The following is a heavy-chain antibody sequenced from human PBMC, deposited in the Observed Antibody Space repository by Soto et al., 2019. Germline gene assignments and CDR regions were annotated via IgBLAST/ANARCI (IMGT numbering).Heavy chain of an antibody. Sequence: SETLSLTYTVSGGSISSYYWSWIRQPPGKGLEWIGYIYYSGSTNYNPSLKSRVTKSVDTSKNQFSLKLISVTAADTAVYYCARLYSYYYGSGSYYDYYYYYGMGVWGQGTTVTVSS. CDR3: ARLYSYYYGSGSYYDYYYYYGMGV. CDR1: GGSISSYY. CDR2: IYYSGST. V-gene: IGHV4-59*01. J-gene: IGHJ6*02. D-gene: IGHD3-10*01.